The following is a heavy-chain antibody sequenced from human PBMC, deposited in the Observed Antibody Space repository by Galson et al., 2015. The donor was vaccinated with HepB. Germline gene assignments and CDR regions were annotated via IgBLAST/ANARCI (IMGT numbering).Heavy chain of an antibody. D-gene: IGHD2-2*01. CDR3: ARARDIVVVPAAIDY. J-gene: IGHJ4*02. V-gene: IGHV3-30-3*01. CDR2: ISYDGSNT. Sequence: SLRLSCAASGFTFSSYAMHWVRQAPGKGLEWVAVISYDGSNTYYADSVKGRFTISRDSSKNTLYLQMNTLRAEDTAVYYCARARDIVVVPAAIDYWGQGTLVTVSS. CDR1: GFTFSSYA.